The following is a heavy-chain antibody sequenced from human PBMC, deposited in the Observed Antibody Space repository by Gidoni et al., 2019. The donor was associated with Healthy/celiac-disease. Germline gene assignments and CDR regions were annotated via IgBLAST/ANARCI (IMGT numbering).Heavy chain of an antibody. Sequence: QLQLQESGPGLVKPSETLSLTCTVSGGPISSSSYYWGWIRQPPGKGLEWIGSIYYSGSTYYNPSLKSRVTISVDTSKNQFSLKLSSVTAADTAVYYCARDPAVVVPAAKDWFDPWGQGTLVTVSS. V-gene: IGHV4-39*07. CDR3: ARDPAVVVPAAKDWFDP. J-gene: IGHJ5*02. D-gene: IGHD2-2*01. CDR1: GGPISSSSYY. CDR2: IYYSGST.